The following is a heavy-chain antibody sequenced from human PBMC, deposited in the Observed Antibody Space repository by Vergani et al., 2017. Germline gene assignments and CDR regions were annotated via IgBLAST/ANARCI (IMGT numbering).Heavy chain of an antibody. V-gene: IGHV4-61*02. CDR1: GGSISSGSYY. CDR2: IYTSGST. J-gene: IGHJ6*03. Sequence: QVQLQESGPGLVKPSQTLSLTCTVSGGSISSGSYYWSWIRQPAGTGLEWIGRIYTSGSTNYNPSLKSRVTISVDTAKNQFSLKLSSVTAADTAVYYCARDGGCSSTSCYSYYYYYYYMDVWGKGTTVTVSS. CDR3: ARDGGCSSTSCYSYYYYYYYMDV. D-gene: IGHD2-2*01.